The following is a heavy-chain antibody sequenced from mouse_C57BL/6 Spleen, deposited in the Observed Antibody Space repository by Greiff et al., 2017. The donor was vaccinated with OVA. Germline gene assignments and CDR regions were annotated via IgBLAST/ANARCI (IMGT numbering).Heavy chain of an antibody. CDR2: IYPGDGDT. Sequence: QVQLQQSGPELVKPGASVKISCKASGYAFSSSWMNWVKQRPGKGLEWIGRIYPGDGDTNYNGKFKGKATLTADKSSSTAYMLLSSLTSEDSAVYFCASGGVTTRYWGQGTTLTVSS. V-gene: IGHV1-82*01. CDR1: GYAFSSSW. D-gene: IGHD2-2*01. J-gene: IGHJ2*01. CDR3: ASGGVTTRY.